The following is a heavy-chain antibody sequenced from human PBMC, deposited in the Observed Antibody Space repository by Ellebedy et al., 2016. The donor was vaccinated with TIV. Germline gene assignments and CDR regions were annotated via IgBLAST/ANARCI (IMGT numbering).Heavy chain of an antibody. CDR3: ARSYGDAFDI. Sequence: GESLKISXAASGFTFSSYDMHWVRQATGKGLEWVSAIGTAGDTYYPGSVKGRFTISRENAKNSLYLQMNSLRAGDTAVYYCARSYGDAFDIWGQGTMVTVSS. V-gene: IGHV3-13*04. CDR2: IGTAGDT. D-gene: IGHD1-26*01. J-gene: IGHJ3*02. CDR1: GFTFSSYD.